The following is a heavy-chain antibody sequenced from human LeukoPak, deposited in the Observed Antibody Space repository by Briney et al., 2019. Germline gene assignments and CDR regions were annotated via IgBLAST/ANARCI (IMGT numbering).Heavy chain of an antibody. CDR2: INHSGST. V-gene: IGHV4-34*01. CDR1: GGSFSGYY. Sequence: KPSETLSLTCAVYGGSFSGYYWSWIRQPPGKGLEWIGEINHSGSTNYNPSLKSRVTISVDTSKNQFSLKLSSVTAADTAVYYCASLYYYDSSGFPYYFDYWGQGTLVTVSS. CDR3: ASLYYYDSSGFPYYFDY. J-gene: IGHJ4*02. D-gene: IGHD3-22*01.